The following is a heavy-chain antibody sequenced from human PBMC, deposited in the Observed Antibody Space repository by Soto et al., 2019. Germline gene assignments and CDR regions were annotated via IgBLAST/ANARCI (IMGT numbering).Heavy chain of an antibody. D-gene: IGHD3-22*01. V-gene: IGHV1-69*01. CDR1: GGTFSSYA. J-gene: IGHJ4*02. CDR3: ASDRDGSGYSFADY. CDR2: IIPIFGTA. Sequence: QVQLVQSGAEVKKPGSSVKVSCKASGGTFSSYAISWVRQAPGQGLEWMGGIIPIFGTANYAQKFQGRVTITADESTSTAYMELSSLRSEDTAVYYCASDRDGSGYSFADYWGQGTLVTVSS.